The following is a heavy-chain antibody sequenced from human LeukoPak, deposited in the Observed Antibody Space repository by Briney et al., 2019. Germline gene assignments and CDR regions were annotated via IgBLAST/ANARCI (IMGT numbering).Heavy chain of an antibody. CDR3: AREIVARQGSGRYGMDV. CDR1: GYTFTGYY. Sequence: GDSVKVSCKASGYTFTGYYMHWVRQAPGQGLEWMGWINPNSGGTNYAQKFQGWVTMTRDTSISTAYMELSRLRSDDTAVYYCAREIVARQGSGRYGMDVWGQGTTVTVSS. J-gene: IGHJ6*02. D-gene: IGHD3-10*01. V-gene: IGHV1-2*04. CDR2: INPNSGGT.